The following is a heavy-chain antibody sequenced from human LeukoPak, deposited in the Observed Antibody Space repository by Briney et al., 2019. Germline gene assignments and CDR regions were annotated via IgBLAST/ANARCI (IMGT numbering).Heavy chain of an antibody. CDR3: ARGITAASLIWYFDL. D-gene: IGHD6-13*01. CDR2: IYFSGSS. V-gene: IGHV4-59*01. Sequence: SETLSLTCTVSGGSISGYYWSWIRQPPGKGLEWIGYIYFSGSSKYNPSLKSRVTMSAATSKNQFSLNLSSVTAADTAVYYCARGITAASLIWYFDLWGRGTLVTVSS. CDR1: GGSISGYY. J-gene: IGHJ2*01.